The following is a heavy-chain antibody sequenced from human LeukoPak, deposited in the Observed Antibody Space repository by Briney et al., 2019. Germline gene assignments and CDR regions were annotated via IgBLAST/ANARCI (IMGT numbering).Heavy chain of an antibody. CDR3: ARDYKYAFDN. D-gene: IGHD5-24*01. J-gene: IGHJ4*02. CDR1: GVTFSDYS. V-gene: IGHV3-48*01. CDR2: IGIDSGNT. Sequence: GGSLRLSCAASGVTFSDYSMNWVRQAPGKGLEWISYIGIDSGNTNYADSVKGRFTISGDKAKNSLYLQMNSLRVEDTAVYYCARDYKYAFDNWGQGTLVTVSS.